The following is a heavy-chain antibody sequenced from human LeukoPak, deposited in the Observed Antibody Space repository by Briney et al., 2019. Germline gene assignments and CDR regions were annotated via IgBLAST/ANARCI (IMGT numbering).Heavy chain of an antibody. CDR2: IIPIFGTA. CDR3: ARGGNTSDLYYGMDV. J-gene: IGHJ6*02. D-gene: IGHD6-25*01. Sequence: SVTVSFTASGGTFSSYALSWVRQAPGQGLEWMGRIIPIFGTANYAQKFQGRVTITADESTSTAYMELSSLRSEDTAIYYCARGGNTSDLYYGMDVWGQGTTVTVSS. CDR1: GGTFSSYA. V-gene: IGHV1-69*13.